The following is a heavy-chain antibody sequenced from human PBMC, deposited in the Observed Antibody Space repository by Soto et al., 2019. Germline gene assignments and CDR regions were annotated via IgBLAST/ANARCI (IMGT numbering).Heavy chain of an antibody. J-gene: IGHJ6*02. CDR2: IIPIFGTA. CDR1: GGTFSSYA. V-gene: IGHV1-69*01. CDR3: AREDGAAAGNYYYYGMDV. Sequence: QVQLVQSGAEVKKPGSSVKVSCKASGGTFSSYAISWVRQAPGQGLEWMGGIIPIFGTANYAQKFQGRVTITSDESTSTAYVELSSLRSQDTAVYYCAREDGAAAGNYYYYGMDVWGQGTTVTVSS. D-gene: IGHD6-13*01.